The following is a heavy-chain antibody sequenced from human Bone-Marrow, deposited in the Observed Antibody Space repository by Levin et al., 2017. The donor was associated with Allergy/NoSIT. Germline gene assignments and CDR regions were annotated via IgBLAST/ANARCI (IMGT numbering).Heavy chain of an antibody. J-gene: IGHJ4*02. CDR2: IKQDGTEK. V-gene: IGHV3-7*01. D-gene: IGHD6-19*01. CDR1: GFTFSNYG. CDR3: ARKYSSAWCFDY. Sequence: GESLKISCAASGFTFSNYGMTWVRQAPGKGLEWVANIKQDGTEKNYLDSVKGRFTISRDNANNALHLQMSSLRVEDTAVYFCARKYSSAWCFDYWGQGILVAVSS.